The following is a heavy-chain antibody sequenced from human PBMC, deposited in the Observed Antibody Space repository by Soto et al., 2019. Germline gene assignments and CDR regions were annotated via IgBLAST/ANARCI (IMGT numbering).Heavy chain of an antibody. J-gene: IGHJ4*02. D-gene: IGHD1-1*01. CDR3: ARFNNLNWKPTFDY. CDR2: IYCSGST. Sequence: SETLSLTCTVSGGSISSSSYYWGWIRQPPGKGLEWIGSIYCSGSTYYNPSLKSRVTISVDTSKNQFSLKLSSVTAADTAVYYCARFNNLNWKPTFDYWGQGTLVTVSS. CDR1: GGSISSSSYY. V-gene: IGHV4-39*01.